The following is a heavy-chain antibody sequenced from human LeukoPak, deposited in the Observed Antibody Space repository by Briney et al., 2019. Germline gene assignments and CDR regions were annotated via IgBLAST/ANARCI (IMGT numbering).Heavy chain of an antibody. CDR3: TRHLADYSDY. CDR2: IRSKAYGGTT. J-gene: IGHJ4*02. V-gene: IGHV3-49*03. CDR1: GFTFGDYA. Sequence: PGGSLRLSCTASGFTFGDYAMSWFRRAPGKGLEWVGFIRSKAYGGTTEYAASVKGRFTISRDDSKSIAYLQMNSLKTEDTAVYYCTRHLADYSDYWGQGALVTVSS.